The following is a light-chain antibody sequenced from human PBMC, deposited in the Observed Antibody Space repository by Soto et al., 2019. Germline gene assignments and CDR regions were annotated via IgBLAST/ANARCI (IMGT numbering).Light chain of an antibody. Sequence: EIVMTQSPATLSVSPGERATLSCRASQSVSINLAWYQQKPGQAPRLLIYHASTRATGIPVRFSGSGSGTEFTLTISSLQSEDFAVYYCQQYHNWPPLTFGGGTKVEI. CDR1: QSVSIN. CDR2: HAS. V-gene: IGKV3D-15*01. CDR3: QQYHNWPPLT. J-gene: IGKJ4*01.